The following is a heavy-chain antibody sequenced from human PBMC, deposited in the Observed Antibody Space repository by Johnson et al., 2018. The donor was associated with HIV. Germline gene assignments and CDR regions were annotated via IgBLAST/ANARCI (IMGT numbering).Heavy chain of an antibody. CDR1: GFTFSSYA. Sequence: VQLVESGGGLVQPGGSLRLSCAASGFTFSSYAMSWVRQAPGKGLEWVSAISGSGGSTYYADSVKGRFTISRDNSKNTLYLQMNSLRAKDTAVYYCAKDPGWFGEPGDAFDIWGQGTMVTVSS. CDR3: AKDPGWFGEPGDAFDI. V-gene: IGHV3-23*04. J-gene: IGHJ3*02. D-gene: IGHD3-10*01. CDR2: ISGSGGST.